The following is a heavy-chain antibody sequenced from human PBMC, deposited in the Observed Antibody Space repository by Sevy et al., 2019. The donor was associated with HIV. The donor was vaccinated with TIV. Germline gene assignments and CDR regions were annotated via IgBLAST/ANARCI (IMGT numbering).Heavy chain of an antibody. CDR3: XXDLDYFDSSAGXSSLIYNYXXGLEX. D-gene: IGHD3-22*01. CDR2: ISYDGSNK. Sequence: GGSLRLSCAAXGXXFSSXXMHWVRQAPGKGLEWVSFISYDGSNKKYADSVKGRLTVSRDKSKNTLYLQMNSLRAEDTAVYYCXXDLDYFDSSAGXSSLIYNYXXGLEXWGPGTTVTVSS. CDR1: GXXFSSXX. J-gene: IGHJ6*02. V-gene: IGHV3-30*18.